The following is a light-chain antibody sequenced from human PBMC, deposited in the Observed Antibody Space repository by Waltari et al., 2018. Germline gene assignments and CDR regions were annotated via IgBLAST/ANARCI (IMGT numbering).Light chain of an antibody. CDR3: SSYTPTSILV. CDR2: RVT. CDR1: SSDVGSYNY. Sequence: QSALTQPASVSGSPGQSLTLSCSGTSSDVGSYNYVSWYQQHPGPPPHLLIYRVTKRPSGVSGRFSGSKSGNTASLTISGLQPEDEADYFCSSYTPTSILVFGGGTKLTV. J-gene: IGLJ2*01. V-gene: IGLV2-14*03.